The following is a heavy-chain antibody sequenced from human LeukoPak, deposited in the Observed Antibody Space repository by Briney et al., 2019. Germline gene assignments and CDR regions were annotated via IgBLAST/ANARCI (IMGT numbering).Heavy chain of an antibody. J-gene: IGHJ4*02. V-gene: IGHV1-2*02. CDR2: INPNSGGT. D-gene: IGHD3-3*01. CDR1: GYTFTGYY. CDR3: ARDPGFRDFWSGLLNAYYFDY. Sequence: GASVKVSCKASGYTFTGYYMHWVRQAPGQGLEWMGWINPNSGGTNYAQKFQGRVTMTRDTSISTAYMELSRLRSDDTAAYYCARDPGFRDFWSGLLNAYYFDYWGQGTLVTVSS.